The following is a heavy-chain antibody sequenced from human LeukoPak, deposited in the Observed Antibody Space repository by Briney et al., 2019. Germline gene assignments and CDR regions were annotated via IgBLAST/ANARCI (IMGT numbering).Heavy chain of an antibody. J-gene: IGHJ3*02. V-gene: IGHV4-59*01. Sequence: SETLSLTCTVTGGSISSYYWSWIRQPPGKGLEWIGYIYYSGSTNYNPSLKSRVTISVDTSKNQFSLKLSSVTAADTAVYYCARGAYYDFWSGRTPDAFDIWGQGTMVTVSS. CDR1: GGSISSYY. CDR3: ARGAYYDFWSGRTPDAFDI. D-gene: IGHD3-3*01. CDR2: IYYSGST.